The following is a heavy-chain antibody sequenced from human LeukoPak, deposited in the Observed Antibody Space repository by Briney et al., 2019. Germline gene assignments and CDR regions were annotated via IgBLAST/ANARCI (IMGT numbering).Heavy chain of an antibody. V-gene: IGHV4-39*01. J-gene: IGHJ4*02. CDR1: GGSISSSSYY. CDR2: IYYSGST. D-gene: IGHD4-17*01. CDR3: ARRQVFDDYGYYHNFDY. Sequence: SETLSLTCTVSGGSISSSSYYWGWIRQPPGKVLEWIGSIYYSGSTYDNPSLTSRVTISVDTSKNQFSLKLSSVTAADTAVYYCARRQVFDDYGYYHNFDYWGQGTLVTVSS.